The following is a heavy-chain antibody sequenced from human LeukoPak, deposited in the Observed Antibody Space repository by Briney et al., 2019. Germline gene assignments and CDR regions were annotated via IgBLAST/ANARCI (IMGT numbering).Heavy chain of an antibody. CDR2: IKQDGSEK. CDR3: ASIAEAGTEEFDY. J-gene: IGHJ4*02. CDR1: GFTFSSYW. D-gene: IGHD6-13*01. V-gene: IGHV3-7*01. Sequence: GGSLRLSCAASGFTFSSYWMSWVRQAPGKGLEWVANIKQDGSEKYYVDSVKGRFTISRDNAKNSLYLQMNSLRAEDTAVYYCASIAEAGTEEFDYWGQGTLVTVSS.